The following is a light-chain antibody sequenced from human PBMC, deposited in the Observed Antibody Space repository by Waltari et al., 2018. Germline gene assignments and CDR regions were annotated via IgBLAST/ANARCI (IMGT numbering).Light chain of an antibody. V-gene: IGKV3-20*01. J-gene: IGKJ1*01. Sequence: IVLTQSPGTLSLSPGERATLSCRASQSVSIYLAWYQQKPGQAPRLLIYHTSTRATGSPDRFRGSGSGTDFSLTISGLEPEDFAVYYCQHYKSLPVSFGQGTRVEIK. CDR3: QHYKSLPVS. CDR1: QSVSIY. CDR2: HTS.